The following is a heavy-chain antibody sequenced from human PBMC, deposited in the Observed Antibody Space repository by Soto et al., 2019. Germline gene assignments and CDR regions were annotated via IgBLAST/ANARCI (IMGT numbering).Heavy chain of an antibody. CDR3: ARDNIVVVQGYFEY. CDR2: ISAYNGNT. Sequence: ASVKVSCKASGYTFTSYGISWVRQAPGQGLEWMGWISAYNGNTNYAQKLQGRVTMTTDTSTSTAYMELRSLRSDDTAVYYCARDNIVVVQGYFEYWCQGTLVNVS. V-gene: IGHV1-18*04. J-gene: IGHJ4*02. CDR1: GYTFTSYG. D-gene: IGHD2-21*01.